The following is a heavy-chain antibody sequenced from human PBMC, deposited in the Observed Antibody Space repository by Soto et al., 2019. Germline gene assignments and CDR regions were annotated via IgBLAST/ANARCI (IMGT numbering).Heavy chain of an antibody. CDR1: GFTFSSYG. J-gene: IGHJ6*02. Sequence: GGSLRLSCAASGFTFSSYGMHWVRQAPGKGLEWVAVIWYDGSNKYYADSVKGRFTISRDNSKNTLYLQMNSLRAEDTAVYYCARDGRIIGGTYYDFWSGPNPPLHGMDVWGQGTTVTVSS. D-gene: IGHD3-3*01. CDR3: ARDGRIIGGTYYDFWSGPNPPLHGMDV. CDR2: IWYDGSNK. V-gene: IGHV3-33*01.